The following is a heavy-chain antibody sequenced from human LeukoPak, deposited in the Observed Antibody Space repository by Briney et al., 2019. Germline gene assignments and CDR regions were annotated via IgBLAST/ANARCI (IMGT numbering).Heavy chain of an antibody. CDR2: IYTSGST. CDR3: ARDLIGFGSYYFDY. CDR1: GGSISSYY. J-gene: IGHJ4*02. D-gene: IGHD3-10*01. V-gene: IGHV4-4*07. Sequence: PSETLSLTCTVSGGSISSYYWSWIRQPAGKGLEWIGRIYTSGSTNYNPSLKSRVTMSVDTSKNQFSLKLSSVTAADTAVYYCARDLIGFGSYYFDYWGQGTLVTVSS.